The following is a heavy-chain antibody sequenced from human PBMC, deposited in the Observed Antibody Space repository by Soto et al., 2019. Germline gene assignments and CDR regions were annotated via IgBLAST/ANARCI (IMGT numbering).Heavy chain of an antibody. Sequence: ASVKVSCKASGFTFTSSAVQWVRQARGQRLEWIGWIVVGSGNTNYAQKFQERVTITRDMSTSTAYMELSSLRSEDTAVYYCAADRDVSSGWYYYFDYWGQGTLVTVSS. CDR3: AADRDVSSGWYYYFDY. V-gene: IGHV1-58*01. D-gene: IGHD6-19*01. J-gene: IGHJ4*02. CDR2: IVVGSGNT. CDR1: GFTFTSSA.